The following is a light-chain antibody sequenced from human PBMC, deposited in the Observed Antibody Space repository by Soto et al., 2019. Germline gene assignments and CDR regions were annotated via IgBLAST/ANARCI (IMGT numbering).Light chain of an antibody. CDR2: EVS. Sequence: QSVLTLPPSVCGSPGQSVTISCTGTSTDFVSYNRVSWYQQPPGTAPKLMIYEVSKRPSGVPDRFSGSKSGNKASLTISGLQAADEADYYCSLYTSEKAHVLGTGTKVTVL. CDR3: SLYTSEKAHV. J-gene: IGLJ1*01. V-gene: IGLV2-18*01. CDR1: STDFVSYNR.